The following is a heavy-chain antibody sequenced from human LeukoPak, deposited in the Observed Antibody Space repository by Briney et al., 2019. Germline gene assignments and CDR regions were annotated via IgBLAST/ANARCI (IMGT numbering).Heavy chain of an antibody. V-gene: IGHV3-7*01. J-gene: IGHJ4*02. CDR3: VRRLGFYDSSGYYGDY. D-gene: IGHD3-22*01. CDR2: IKEDGSEK. CDR1: GFMFSSNW. Sequence: GGSLRLSCAASGFMFSSNWMSWVRLAPGKGLEWVANIKEDGSEKYYVDSVEGRLTISRDDAKSSLFLQMTSLRAEDTAVYYCVRRLGFYDSSGYYGDYWGQGTLVTVSA.